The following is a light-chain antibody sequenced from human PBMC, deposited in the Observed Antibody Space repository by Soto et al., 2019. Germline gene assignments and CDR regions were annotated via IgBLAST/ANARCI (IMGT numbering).Light chain of an antibody. Sequence: DIQMTQSPSSLSASVGDRVTITCRASQSISSYLNWYQKKPGKAPNLLIYDASRLQSGVPSRFSGNGCGTDFTLSISSVQPEDFATYFCQQSYMDPITFGQGTRLEIK. V-gene: IGKV1-39*01. CDR2: DAS. CDR3: QQSYMDPIT. CDR1: QSISSY. J-gene: IGKJ5*01.